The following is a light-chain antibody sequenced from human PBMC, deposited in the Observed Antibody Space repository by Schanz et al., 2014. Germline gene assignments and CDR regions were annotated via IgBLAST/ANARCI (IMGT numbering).Light chain of an antibody. V-gene: IGLV2-14*03. Sequence: QSALTQPASVSGSPGQSITISCTGTSSDVGGYNYVSWYQQHPGKAPKLMIYDVNKRPPGVPDRFSGSKSGNTASLTVSGLQAEDEGDYYCSSYATSSNSPYIFGTGTKLTVL. CDR1: SSDVGGYNY. J-gene: IGLJ1*01. CDR3: SSYATSSNSPYI. CDR2: DVN.